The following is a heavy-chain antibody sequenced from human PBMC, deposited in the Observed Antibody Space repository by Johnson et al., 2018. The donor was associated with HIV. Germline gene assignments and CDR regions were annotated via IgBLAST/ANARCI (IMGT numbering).Heavy chain of an antibody. CDR2: ISSSGSTI. J-gene: IGHJ3*02. CDR3: ARSWAYYYALTDAFDI. V-gene: IGHV3-11*04. Sequence: QVQLVESGGGVVQPGRSLRLSCAASGFTFSDYYMSWIRQAPGRGLAWVSYISSSGSTIYYADSVKGRFTLSRDNAKNSLYLQMNSLRAEDTAVYYCARSWAYYYALTDAFDIWGQGTMVTVSS. CDR1: GFTFSDYY. D-gene: IGHD3-10*01.